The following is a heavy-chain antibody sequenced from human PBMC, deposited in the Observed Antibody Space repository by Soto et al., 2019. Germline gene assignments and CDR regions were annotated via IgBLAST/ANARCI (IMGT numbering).Heavy chain of an antibody. CDR2: IYYSGST. V-gene: IGHV4-59*01. CDR3: ARYNWGAMGAFDI. Sequence: QVQLQESGPGLVKPSETLSLTCTVSGGSISSYYWSWIRQPPGKGLEWIGDIYYSGSTNYHPSLKSRVTISVDTSKNQFSLKLSSVTAADTAVYYCARYNWGAMGAFDIWGQGTMVTVSS. J-gene: IGHJ3*02. D-gene: IGHD1-1*01. CDR1: GGSISSYY.